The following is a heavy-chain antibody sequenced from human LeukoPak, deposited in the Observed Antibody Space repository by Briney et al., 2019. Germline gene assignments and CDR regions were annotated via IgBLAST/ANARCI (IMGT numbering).Heavy chain of an antibody. CDR1: GFTFDDYT. V-gene: IGHV3-43*01. CDR3: AKDIGYCSSTSCYHYAFDI. Sequence: GGSLRLSCAASGFTFDDYTMHWVRQAPGKGLEWVSLISWDGGSTYYADSVKGRFTISRDNSKNSLYLQMNSLRTEDTALYYCAKDIGYCSSTSCYHYAFDIWGQGTMVTVSP. J-gene: IGHJ3*02. D-gene: IGHD2-2*01. CDR2: ISWDGGST.